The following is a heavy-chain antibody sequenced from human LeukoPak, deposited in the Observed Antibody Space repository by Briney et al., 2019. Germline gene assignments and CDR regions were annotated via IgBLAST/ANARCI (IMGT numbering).Heavy chain of an antibody. V-gene: IGHV3-23*01. CDR2: ISGSGGST. Sequence: GGSLRLSCAASGFTFSSYAMSWVRQAPGKGLEWVSAISGSGGSTYYTDSVKGRFTISRENYKKRLYMQMRRLRAEDTAVYYCAKSSVRLELRPYYMDVWGKGTTVTVSS. CDR3: AKSSVRLELRPYYMDV. D-gene: IGHD1-7*01. CDR1: GFTFSSYA. J-gene: IGHJ6*03.